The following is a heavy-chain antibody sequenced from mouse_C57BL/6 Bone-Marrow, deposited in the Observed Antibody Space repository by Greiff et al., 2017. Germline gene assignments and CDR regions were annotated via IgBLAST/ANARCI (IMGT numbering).Heavy chain of an antibody. J-gene: IGHJ4*01. V-gene: IGHV5-6*02. CDR1: GFTFSSYG. Sequence: EVNVVESGGDLVKPGGSLKLSCAASGFTFSSYGMSWVRQTPDKRLEWVATISSGGSYTYYPDSVKGRFTISRDNAKNTLYLQMSSLKSEDTAMYYCARRGGLYYAMDYWGQGTSVTVSS. CDR2: ISSGGSYT. CDR3: ARRGGLYYAMDY.